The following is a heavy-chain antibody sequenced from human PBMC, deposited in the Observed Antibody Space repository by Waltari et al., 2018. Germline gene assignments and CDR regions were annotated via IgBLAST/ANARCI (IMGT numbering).Heavy chain of an antibody. Sequence: EVQLLESGGGLVQPGGSLRLSCAASGFTFGNSVLSWVRQAPGKGLEWMSGISGSSSSTYYADSVKGRFTISRDNSKNTLYLQMNSLRVEDTAVYFCAKVEGGIVTRYYALDIWGQGTMVTVSS. CDR3: AKVEGGIVTRYYALDI. CDR1: GFTFGNSV. V-gene: IGHV3-23*01. J-gene: IGHJ3*02. D-gene: IGHD3-16*02. CDR2: ISGSSSST.